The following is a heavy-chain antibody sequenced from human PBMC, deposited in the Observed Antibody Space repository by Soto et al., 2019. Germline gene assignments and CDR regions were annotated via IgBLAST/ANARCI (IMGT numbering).Heavy chain of an antibody. V-gene: IGHV3-23*01. D-gene: IGHD3-9*01. CDR3: AASPANYDILTGYYRPYRAFDY. CDR1: GFTFSSYA. Sequence: PGGSLRLSCAASGFTFSSYAMSWVRQAPGKGLEWVSAISGSGGSTYYADSVKGRFTISRDNSKNTLYLQMNSLRAEDTAVYYCAASPANYDILTGYYRPYRAFDYWGQGTLVTVSS. J-gene: IGHJ4*02. CDR2: ISGSGGST.